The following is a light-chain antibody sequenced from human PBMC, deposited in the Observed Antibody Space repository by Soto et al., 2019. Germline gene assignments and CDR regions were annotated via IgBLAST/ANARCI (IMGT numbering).Light chain of an antibody. J-gene: IGLJ1*01. CDR1: SSNIGSNN. V-gene: IGLV1-44*01. CDR2: SNN. Sequence: QSVLTHPPSASGTPGQRVTISCSGSSSNIGSNNVNWYQQLPGTAPQLLIYSNNHRPSGVPDRCSGCKSGTSASLAISGRQSEDEADYYCAAWDYSLNGRYVFGTGTKLTVL. CDR3: AAWDYSLNGRYV.